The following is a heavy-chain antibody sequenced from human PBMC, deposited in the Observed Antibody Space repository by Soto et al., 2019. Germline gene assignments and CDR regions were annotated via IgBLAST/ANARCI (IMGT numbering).Heavy chain of an antibody. J-gene: IGHJ4*02. CDR3: AREDSIIIPAVSDF. CDR2: ISAGGGGT. V-gene: IGHV3-23*01. Sequence: GGSLRLSCAGSGFTLTRSAVSWVRQAPGKGLEWVSGISAGGGGTYYADSVKGRFTISRDNAKNSVSLQMNTLRVEDTAVYYCAREDSIIIPAVSDFWGQGTLVTVSS. CDR1: GFTLTRSA. D-gene: IGHD2-2*01.